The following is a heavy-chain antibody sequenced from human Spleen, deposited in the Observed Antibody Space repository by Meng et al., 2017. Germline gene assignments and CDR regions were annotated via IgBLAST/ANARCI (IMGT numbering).Heavy chain of an antibody. CDR2: ISNEGSEK. D-gene: IGHD3-3*01. Sequence: GFFVSRYAMHWVRQAPGKGLEWVAVISNEGSEKYYADSVKGRFTISRDDSKNTVYLQMNSLRAEDTAVYYCAKESRRPGFWSELDYWGQGTLVTVSS. J-gene: IGHJ4*02. V-gene: IGHV3-30*14. CDR1: GFFVSRYA. CDR3: AKESRRPGFWSELDY.